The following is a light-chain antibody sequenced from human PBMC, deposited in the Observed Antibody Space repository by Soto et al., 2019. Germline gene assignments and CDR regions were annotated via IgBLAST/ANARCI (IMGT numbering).Light chain of an antibody. CDR2: LNSDGSH. CDR3: QTWGTGIHV. J-gene: IGLJ1*01. CDR1: SGHSSYA. V-gene: IGLV4-69*01. Sequence: QSVLTQPPSASASLGASVKLTCTLSSGHSSYAIAWHQQQPEKGPRYLMKLNSDGSHSRGDGIPDRFSGSSSGAERYLTISSLQSEDEADYYCQTWGTGIHVFGTGTKLTVL.